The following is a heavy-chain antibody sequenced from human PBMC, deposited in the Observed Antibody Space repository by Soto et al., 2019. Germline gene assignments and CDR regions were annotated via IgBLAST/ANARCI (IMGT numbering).Heavy chain of an antibody. CDR1: GFTISSNA. J-gene: IGHJ4*02. CDR3: AKDKSGTTSFDY. D-gene: IGHD1-1*01. V-gene: IGHV3-23*01. CDR2: ISDRGDTT. Sequence: EVQLLESGGGLVQPGGSLRLSCAASGFTISSNAMYWVRQAPGKGLEWVSAISDRGDTTHYADSVKGRFTISRDTSKNTLYLQLNALRADDTAVYYCAKDKSGTTSFDYWGQGTLVTVSS.